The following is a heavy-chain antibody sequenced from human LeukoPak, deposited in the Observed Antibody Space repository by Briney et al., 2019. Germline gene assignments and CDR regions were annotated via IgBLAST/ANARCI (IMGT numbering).Heavy chain of an antibody. Sequence: ASVKVSCTASGYTFTSYGISWVRQAPGQGLEWMGWISAYNGNTNYAQKLQGRVTMTTDTSTSTAYMELRSLRSDDTAVYYCARDNYDILTGYSNWFDPWGQGTLVTVSS. J-gene: IGHJ5*02. D-gene: IGHD3-9*01. V-gene: IGHV1-18*01. CDR2: ISAYNGNT. CDR1: GYTFTSYG. CDR3: ARDNYDILTGYSNWFDP.